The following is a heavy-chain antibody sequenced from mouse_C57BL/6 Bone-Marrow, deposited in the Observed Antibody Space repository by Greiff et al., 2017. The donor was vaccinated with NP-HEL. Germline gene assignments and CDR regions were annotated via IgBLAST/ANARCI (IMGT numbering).Heavy chain of an antibody. CDR2: IWSGGGT. CDR3: ARIVLLRSFDY. Sequence: VQRVESGPGLVAPSQSLSITCTVSGFSLTSYAISWVRQPPGKGLAWLGVIWSGGGTNFNSALNSRLSISKDNSKRQVFLKMNSLQTDDTARYYCARIVLLRSFDYWGQGTTLTVSS. V-gene: IGHV2-9-1*01. D-gene: IGHD1-1*01. CDR1: GFSLTSYA. J-gene: IGHJ2*01.